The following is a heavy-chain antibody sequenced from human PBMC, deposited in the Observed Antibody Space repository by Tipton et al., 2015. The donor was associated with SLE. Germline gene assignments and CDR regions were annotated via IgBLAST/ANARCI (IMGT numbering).Heavy chain of an antibody. V-gene: IGHV4-38-2*02. D-gene: IGHD3-3*01. J-gene: IGHJ4*02. Sequence: TLFLTCSVSSYSIYNGFYWGWIRQSPGKGLEWIGSIYRSGTAYYNPSLKSRVTMSVDTSKNQFSLKLTSLTAADTAVYYCALDPYDSWSDYQATFDYWGQGTLVTVSP. CDR3: ALDPYDSWSDYQATFDY. CDR1: SYSIYNGFY. CDR2: IYRSGTA.